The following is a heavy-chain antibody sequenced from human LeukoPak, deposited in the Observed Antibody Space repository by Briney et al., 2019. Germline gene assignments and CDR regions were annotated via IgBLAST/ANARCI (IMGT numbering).Heavy chain of an antibody. D-gene: IGHD3-10*01. Sequence: SATLSLTCTVSGGSIIFSHFHWGWLRQPPGKGLEWIGSIYYTGRTVDNPSIKSRVTMSVDTSKNRFALSVTSVAAADTAVDYRVRDPGTTIDSWGQGIMVTVAS. CDR3: VRDPGTTIDS. J-gene: IGHJ4*02. CDR2: IYYTGRT. CDR1: GGSIIFSHFH. V-gene: IGHV4-39*06.